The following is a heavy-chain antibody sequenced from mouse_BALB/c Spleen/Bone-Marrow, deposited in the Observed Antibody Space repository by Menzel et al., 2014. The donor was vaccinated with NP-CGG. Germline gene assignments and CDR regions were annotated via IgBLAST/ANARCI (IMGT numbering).Heavy chain of an antibody. CDR1: GFTFSDYY. D-gene: IGHD1-1*01. V-gene: IGHV5-4*02. J-gene: IGHJ2*01. Sequence: EVKLMESGGDLVKPGGSLKLSCAASGFTFSDYYMYWVRQTPEKRLEWVATISDGGSYTYYPDSVKGRFTISRDNAKNNLYLQMSSLKSEDTAMYYCARGSSYFDYWGQGTTLTVSS. CDR3: ARGSSYFDY. CDR2: ISDGGSYT.